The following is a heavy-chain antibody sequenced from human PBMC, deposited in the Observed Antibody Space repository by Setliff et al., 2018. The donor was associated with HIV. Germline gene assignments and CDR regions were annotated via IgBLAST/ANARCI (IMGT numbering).Heavy chain of an antibody. CDR3: ARGGRSTVTQWAWFDP. D-gene: IGHD4-17*01. CDR1: GGSFSGYF. Sequence: SETLSLTCAVYGGSFSGYFWSWIRQSPGKGLEWLGEFRHSGNTNINPSLKSRVTISGDTTKNQISLKLTSVTAADTAVYYCARGGRSTVTQWAWFDPWGQGTLVTVSS. J-gene: IGHJ5*02. V-gene: IGHV4-34*01. CDR2: FRHSGNT.